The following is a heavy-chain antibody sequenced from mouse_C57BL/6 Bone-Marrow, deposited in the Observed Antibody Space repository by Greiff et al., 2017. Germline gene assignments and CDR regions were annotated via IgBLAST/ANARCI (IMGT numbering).Heavy chain of an antibody. CDR2: FYPGSGSI. D-gene: IGHD1-1*01. J-gene: IGHJ1*03. CDR3: ARHASPSYYYGSSYNWYFDF. CDR1: GYTFTEYT. V-gene: IGHV1-62-2*01. Sequence: QVQLQQSGAELVKPGASVKLSCKASGYTFTEYTIHWVKQRSGQGLEWIGWFYPGSGSIKYNEKFKDKATLTADKSSSTVYMELSRLTSEDSAVYFCARHASPSYYYGSSYNWYFDFWGTGTTVTVSS.